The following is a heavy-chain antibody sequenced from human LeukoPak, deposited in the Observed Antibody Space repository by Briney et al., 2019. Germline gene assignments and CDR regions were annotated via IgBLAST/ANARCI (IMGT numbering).Heavy chain of an antibody. Sequence: GGSLRLSCAASGFTFSSYGMHWVRQAPGKGLEWVAVIWYDGSNKYYADSVKGRSTISRDNSKNTLYLQMNSLRAEDTAVYYCAKDWSTRSYYYYYMDVWGKGTTVTVSS. D-gene: IGHD2-2*01. V-gene: IGHV3-33*06. CDR3: AKDWSTRSYYYYYMDV. CDR1: GFTFSSYG. CDR2: IWYDGSNK. J-gene: IGHJ6*03.